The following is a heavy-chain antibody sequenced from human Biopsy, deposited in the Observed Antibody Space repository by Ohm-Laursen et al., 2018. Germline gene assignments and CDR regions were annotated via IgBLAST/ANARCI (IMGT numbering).Heavy chain of an antibody. CDR1: GGSISSSTTYY. CDR2: IYNTETT. CDR3: ARHPTGFWFDP. V-gene: IGHV4-39*01. J-gene: IGHJ5*02. Sequence: SETLSLTCPVSGGSISSSTTYYWAWLRQPPGKGLEWIGSIYNTETTFYNPSLKSRVTISVDTSTNQFSLKVSSVTAADTALYFCARHPTGFWFDPWGQGTLVTVSS.